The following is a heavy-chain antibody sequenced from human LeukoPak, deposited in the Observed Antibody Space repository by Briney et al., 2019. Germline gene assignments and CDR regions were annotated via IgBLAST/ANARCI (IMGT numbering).Heavy chain of an antibody. V-gene: IGHV3-30-3*01. CDR2: ISYDGSNK. J-gene: IGHJ5*02. CDR1: GFTYSSYA. Sequence: PGGSLRLSCAASGFTYSSYAMHWVRQAPGKGLEWVAVISYDGSNKYYADSVKGRFTISRDNSKNTLYLQMNSLRAEDTAVYYCARSRRTTYNWFDPWGQGTLVTVSS. D-gene: IGHD1-1*01. CDR3: ARSRRTTYNWFDP.